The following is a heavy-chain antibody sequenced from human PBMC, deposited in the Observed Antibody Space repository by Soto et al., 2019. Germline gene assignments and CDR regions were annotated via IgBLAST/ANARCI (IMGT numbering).Heavy chain of an antibody. CDR3: ARGGTHYYDILTGYYLGYYFDY. CDR2: IYYSGST. CDR1: GGSISSYY. J-gene: IGHJ4*02. D-gene: IGHD3-9*01. Sequence: SETLSLTCTVSGGSISSYYWSWIRQPPGKGLEWIGYIYYSGSTNYNPSLKSRVTISVDTSKNQFSLKLSSVTAADTAVYYCARGGTHYYDILTGYYLGYYFDYWGQGTLVTVSS. V-gene: IGHV4-59*01.